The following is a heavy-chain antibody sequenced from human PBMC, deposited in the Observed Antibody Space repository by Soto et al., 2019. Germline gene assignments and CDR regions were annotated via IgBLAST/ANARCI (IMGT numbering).Heavy chain of an antibody. Sequence: GGSLRLSCAASGLTFSNAWMNWVRQAPGKGLEWVGRIKSKTDGGTTDYAAPVKGRFTISRDDSKNTLYLQMNSLKTEDTAVYYCTTACSGGSCYVYYYYGMDVWGQGTXVTVSS. V-gene: IGHV3-15*07. CDR3: TTACSGGSCYVYYYYGMDV. CDR1: GLTFSNAW. J-gene: IGHJ6*02. CDR2: IKSKTDGGTT. D-gene: IGHD2-15*01.